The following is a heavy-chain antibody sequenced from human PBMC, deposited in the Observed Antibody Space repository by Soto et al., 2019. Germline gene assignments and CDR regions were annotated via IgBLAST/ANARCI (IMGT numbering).Heavy chain of an antibody. J-gene: IGHJ6*02. CDR3: AKDLGKPLILCFGELFNPHYGMDV. V-gene: IGHV3-23*01. Sequence: EVQLLESGGGLVQPGGSLRLSCAATGFTFSSYAMSWVRQAPGKGLEWVSAISGSGGSTYYADSVKGRFTISRDNSKNTLYLQMNSLRAEDTAVYYCAKDLGKPLILCFGELFNPHYGMDVWGQGTTVTVSS. CDR1: GFTFSSYA. D-gene: IGHD3-10*01. CDR2: ISGSGGST.